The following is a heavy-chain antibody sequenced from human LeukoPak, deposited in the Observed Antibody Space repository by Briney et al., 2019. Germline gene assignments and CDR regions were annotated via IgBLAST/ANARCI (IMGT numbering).Heavy chain of an antibody. J-gene: IGHJ3*02. CDR3: ARRYDFWSGYPTKHDAFDI. CDR2: INPNSGGT. CDR1: GYTFTGYY. D-gene: IGHD3-3*01. V-gene: IGHV1-2*02. Sequence: ASVKVSCKASGYTFTGYYMHWVRPAPGQGLEWMGWINPNSGGTNYAQKFQGRVTMTRDTSISTAYMELSRLRSDDTAVYYCARRYDFWSGYPTKHDAFDIWGQGTMVTVSS.